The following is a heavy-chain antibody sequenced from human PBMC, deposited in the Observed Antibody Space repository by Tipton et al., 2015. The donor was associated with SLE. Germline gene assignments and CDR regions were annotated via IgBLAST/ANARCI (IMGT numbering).Heavy chain of an antibody. Sequence: LRLSCTVSGGSISTGAYYWGWIRQPPGKGMEWIGSMHHGGGTFCSPSLKSRVTISLDTSMNQFSLKLSSVTAADTAVYYCARDARYSSRRDFDSWGQGTLITVSS. V-gene: IGHV4-39*07. CDR2: MHHGGGT. J-gene: IGHJ4*02. CDR3: ARDARYSSRRDFDS. D-gene: IGHD6-13*01. CDR1: GGSISTGAYY.